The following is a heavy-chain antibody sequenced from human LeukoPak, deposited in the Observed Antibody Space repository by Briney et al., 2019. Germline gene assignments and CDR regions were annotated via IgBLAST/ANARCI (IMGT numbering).Heavy chain of an antibody. D-gene: IGHD3-22*01. CDR3: ARADSSGYYYFDY. V-gene: IGHV4-39*07. Sequence: PSETLSLTCTVSGGSISSSSDYWGWIRQAPGKGLEWIGSIYYSENTYYNSSLKSRVTISVDTSKNQFSLKLSSVTAADTAVYYCARADSSGYYYFDYWGQGTLVTVSS. J-gene: IGHJ4*02. CDR1: GGSISSSSDY. CDR2: IYYSENT.